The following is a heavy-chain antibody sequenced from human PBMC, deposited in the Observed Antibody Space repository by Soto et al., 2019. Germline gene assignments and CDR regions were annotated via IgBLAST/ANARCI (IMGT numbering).Heavy chain of an antibody. D-gene: IGHD2-15*01. V-gene: IGHV3-48*01. CDR2: IGGSSSTI. Sequence: EVQLVDSGGGLVQPGGSLRLSCAASGFTFSTYSMNWVRQAPGKGLEWVSYIGGSSSTIDYADSVKGRFTISRDNAKNSLNLQMNSLRAEDKDVYYCAKDLGYCSGESCHRNPYFDYWGQGNLVTVSS. CDR3: AKDLGYCSGESCHRNPYFDY. CDR1: GFTFSTYS. J-gene: IGHJ4*02.